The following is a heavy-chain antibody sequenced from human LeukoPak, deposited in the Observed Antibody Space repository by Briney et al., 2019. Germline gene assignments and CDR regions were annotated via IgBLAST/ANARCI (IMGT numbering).Heavy chain of an antibody. D-gene: IGHD2-2*02. Sequence: GGSLRLSCAASGFTFSSYWMSWVRQAPGEGLEWVANIKQVGREKYYVDSVKGRFTISRDNAKNSLYLQMNSLRAEDTAVYYRARIPSFDPWGQGTLVTVSS. J-gene: IGHJ5*02. CDR3: ARIPSFDP. CDR2: IKQVGREK. V-gene: IGHV3-7*01. CDR1: GFTFSSYW.